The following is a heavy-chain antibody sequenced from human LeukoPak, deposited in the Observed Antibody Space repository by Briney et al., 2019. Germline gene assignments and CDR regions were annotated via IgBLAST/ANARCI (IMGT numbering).Heavy chain of an antibody. CDR3: ASDLSLDYYYYMDV. CDR1: GGSISSYY. Sequence: SETLSLTCTVSGGSISSYYWSWIRQPAGKGLEWIGRIYTSGSTNYNPSLKSRVTMSVDTSKNQFSLKLSSVTAADTAVYYCASDLSLDYYYYMDVWGKGTTVTVSS. J-gene: IGHJ6*03. CDR2: IYTSGST. V-gene: IGHV4-4*07. D-gene: IGHD3-16*02.